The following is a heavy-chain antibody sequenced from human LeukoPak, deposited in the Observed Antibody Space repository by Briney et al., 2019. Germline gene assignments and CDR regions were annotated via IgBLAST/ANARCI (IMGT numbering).Heavy chain of an antibody. D-gene: IGHD3-16*01. J-gene: IGHJ3*02. CDR1: GFTFSSYE. V-gene: IGHV3-48*03. Sequence: GGSLRLSCAASGFTFSSYEMNWVRQAPGKGLEWVSYISSSGSTIYYADSVKGRFTISRDNAKNSLYLQMNSLRAEDTAVYYCASPYGREAFDIWGQGTMVTVSS. CDR2: ISSSGSTI. CDR3: ASPYGREAFDI.